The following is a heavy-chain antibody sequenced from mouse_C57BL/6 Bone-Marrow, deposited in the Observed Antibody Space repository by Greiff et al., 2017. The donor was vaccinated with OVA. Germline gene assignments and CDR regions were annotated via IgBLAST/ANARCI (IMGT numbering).Heavy chain of an antibody. D-gene: IGHD2-5*01. Sequence: QVQLKESGAELVRPGTSVKVSCKASGYAFTNYLIEWVKQRPGQGLEWIGVINPGSGGTNYNEKFKGKATLTADKSSSTAYMQLSSLTSEDSAVYFCARGRNSNYAMDYWGQGTSVTVSS. V-gene: IGHV1-54*01. CDR2: INPGSGGT. CDR3: ARGRNSNYAMDY. J-gene: IGHJ4*01. CDR1: GYAFTNYL.